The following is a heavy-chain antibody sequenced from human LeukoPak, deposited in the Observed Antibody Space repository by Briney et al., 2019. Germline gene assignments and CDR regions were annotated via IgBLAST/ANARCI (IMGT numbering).Heavy chain of an antibody. Sequence: SETLSLTCTVSGGSISSSSYYWSWIRQPPGKGLEWIGEINHSGSTNYNPSLKSRVTISVDTSKNQFSLKLSSVTAADTAVYYCASRYCSSTSCPRGDAFDIWGQGTMVTVSS. CDR1: GGSISSSSYY. CDR2: INHSGST. V-gene: IGHV4-39*07. D-gene: IGHD2-2*01. CDR3: ASRYCSSTSCPRGDAFDI. J-gene: IGHJ3*02.